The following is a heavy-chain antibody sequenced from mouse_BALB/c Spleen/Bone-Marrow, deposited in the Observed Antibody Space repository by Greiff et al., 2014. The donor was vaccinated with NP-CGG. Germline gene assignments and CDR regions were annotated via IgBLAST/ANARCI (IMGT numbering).Heavy chain of an antibody. CDR3: ARSEGYYEWFAY. CDR1: GYTFTSYW. D-gene: IGHD2-3*01. Sequence: QVQLQQSGAELAKPGASAKMSCKASGYTFTSYWMHWVKQRPGQGLEWIGYINPSTGYTEYNQKFKDKATLTADKSSSTAYMQLSSLTSEDSAVYYCARSEGYYEWFAYWGQGTLVTVSA. J-gene: IGHJ3*01. V-gene: IGHV1-7*01. CDR2: INPSTGYT.